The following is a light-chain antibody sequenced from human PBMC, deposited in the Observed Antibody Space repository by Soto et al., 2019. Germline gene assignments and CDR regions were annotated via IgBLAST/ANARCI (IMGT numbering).Light chain of an antibody. CDR2: KDN. CDR3: QSYDSTNVV. CDR1: SGSLVSSY. Sequence: FMLTQPHSVSESPGKTVTISCARSSGSLVSSYVQWYQQRPGGSPTTVIYKDNLRPSGVPDRFSGSIARSSNSASLTISGLETEDEADYYCQSYDSTNVVFGGGTKLTVL. J-gene: IGLJ2*01. V-gene: IGLV6-57*01.